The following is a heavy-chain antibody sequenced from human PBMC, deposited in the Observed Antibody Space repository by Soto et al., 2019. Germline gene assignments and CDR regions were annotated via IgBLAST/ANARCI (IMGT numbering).Heavy chain of an antibody. CDR1: GGTFGNFV. D-gene: IGHD3-9*01. CDR3: AREPTVDTTGYFYYFDF. J-gene: IGHJ4*02. CDR2: ITPVFGTP. Sequence: QVVQSGAEVRRPGSSVKVSCKASGGTFGNFVINWVRQAPGQGLEWMGGITPVFGTPHYAQRFQGRVTITADESTDTVYMEMRCLRVGDTAVYYCAREPTVDTTGYFYYFDFWGQGTLVSVSA. V-gene: IGHV1-69*01.